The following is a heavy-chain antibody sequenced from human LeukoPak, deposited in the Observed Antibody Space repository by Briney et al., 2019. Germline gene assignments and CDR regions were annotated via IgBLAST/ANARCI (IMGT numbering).Heavy chain of an antibody. CDR1: GYTFTGYF. J-gene: IGHJ4*02. D-gene: IGHD3-10*01. CDR3: ARGGSEVRGDDLDY. Sequence: ASVKVSCKASGYTFTGYFMNWVRQAPGQGLEWMGWINPNSGGTNYAQKFQGRVTMTRDTSISTAYMELSRLRSEDTAVYYCARGGSEVRGDDLDYWGQGTLVTVSS. CDR2: INPNSGGT. V-gene: IGHV1-2*02.